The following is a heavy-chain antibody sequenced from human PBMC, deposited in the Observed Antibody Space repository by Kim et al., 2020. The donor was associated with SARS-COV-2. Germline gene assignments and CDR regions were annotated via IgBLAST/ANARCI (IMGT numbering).Heavy chain of an antibody. V-gene: IGHV1-24*01. Sequence: IYAQNFQGRVTMTEATATDTAYRELSSLRSEDTAVYYCAKVISTWFPFDYWGQGTLVTVSS. CDR3: AKVISTWFPFDY. D-gene: IGHD6-13*01. J-gene: IGHJ4*02.